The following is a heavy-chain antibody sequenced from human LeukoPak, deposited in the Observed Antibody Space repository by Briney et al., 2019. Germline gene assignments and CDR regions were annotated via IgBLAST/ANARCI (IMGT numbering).Heavy chain of an antibody. Sequence: GGSLRLSCEASGFTFSRYWMHWVRHAPGKGLVWVSRINSDGSRTTYADSVKGRFTISRDNAKNSLYLQMNSLRAEDTAVYYCARGQDYWGQGTLVTVSS. CDR2: INSDGSRT. J-gene: IGHJ4*02. CDR1: GFTFSRYW. CDR3: ARGQDY. V-gene: IGHV3-74*01.